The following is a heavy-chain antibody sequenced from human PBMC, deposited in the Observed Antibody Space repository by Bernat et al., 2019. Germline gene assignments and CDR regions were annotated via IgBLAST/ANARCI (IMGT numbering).Heavy chain of an antibody. Sequence: EVQLLESGGGLVQPGGSLRLSCAASGFTFSSYAMSWVRQAPGKGLEWVSAISGSGGSTYYADSVKGRFTISRDNSKNTLYLQMNSLRAEDTAVNYCAKGRGLVVVPAAMAAGWFDPWGQGTLVTVSS. D-gene: IGHD2-2*01. J-gene: IGHJ5*02. V-gene: IGHV3-23*01. CDR3: AKGRGLVVVPAAMAAGWFDP. CDR2: ISGSGGST. CDR1: GFTFSSYA.